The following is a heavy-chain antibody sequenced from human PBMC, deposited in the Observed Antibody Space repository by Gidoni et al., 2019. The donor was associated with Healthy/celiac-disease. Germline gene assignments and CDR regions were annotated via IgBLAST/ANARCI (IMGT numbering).Heavy chain of an antibody. CDR1: GGTFSSYA. D-gene: IGHD1-26*01. CDR3: ARERGPSGSFRYYYYYGMDV. J-gene: IGHJ6*02. V-gene: IGHV1-69*09. Sequence: QVQLVQSGAEVKKPGSSVKVSCKASGGTFSSYAISWVRQAPGQGLEWMGRIIPILGIANYAQKFQGRVTITADKSTSTAYMELSSLRSEDTAVYYCARERGPSGSFRYYYYYGMDVWGQGTTVTVSS. CDR2: IIPILGIA.